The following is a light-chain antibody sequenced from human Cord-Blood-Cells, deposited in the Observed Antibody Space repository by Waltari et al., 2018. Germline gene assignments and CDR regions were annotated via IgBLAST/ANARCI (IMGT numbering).Light chain of an antibody. V-gene: IGKV3-20*01. CDR2: GAS. CDR3: QQYGSSLLT. CDR1: QSVSSSY. Sequence: IVLPQSPGTLSSSPGERATISCRASQSVSSSYLAWYQQKPGQAPRLLIYGASSRATGIPDRFSGSGSGTDFTLTISRLEPEDFAVYYCQQYGSSLLTFGGGTKVEIK. J-gene: IGKJ4*01.